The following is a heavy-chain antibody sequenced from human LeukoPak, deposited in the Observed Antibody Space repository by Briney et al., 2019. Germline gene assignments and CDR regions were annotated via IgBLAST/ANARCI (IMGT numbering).Heavy chain of an antibody. V-gene: IGHV1-2*02. CDR2: INPNSRGT. CDR3: ARRAREYSHDASDI. Sequence: GASVKVSCKASGYTFTDYYMHWVRQAPGQGLEWMGWINPNSRGTDSAQKFQGRFSMTRDTSISTAYMELSRLRSDDTAVYYCARRAREYSHDASDIWGQGTMVTVSS. CDR1: GYTFTDYY. D-gene: IGHD5-18*01. J-gene: IGHJ3*02.